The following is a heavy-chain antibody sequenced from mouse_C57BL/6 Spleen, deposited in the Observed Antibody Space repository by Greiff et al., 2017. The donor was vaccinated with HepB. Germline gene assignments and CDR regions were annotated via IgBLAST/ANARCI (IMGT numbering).Heavy chain of an antibody. CDR1: GYTFTTYP. J-gene: IGHJ4*01. CDR3: AVCQNSFYAMDY. D-gene: IGHD2-10*02. V-gene: IGHV1-47*01. CDR2: FHPYNDDT. Sequence: QVQLQQSGAELVKPGASVKMSCKASGYTFTTYPIEWMKQKHGKSLEWIGNFHPYNDDTKYNEKFKGKATLTVENSSSTVYLELSRLTSDDSAVYYYAVCQNSFYAMDYWGQGTSVTVSS.